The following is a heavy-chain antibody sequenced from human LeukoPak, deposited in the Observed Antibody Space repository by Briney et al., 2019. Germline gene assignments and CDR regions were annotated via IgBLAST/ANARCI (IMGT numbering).Heavy chain of an antibody. CDR2: IHYSGST. V-gene: IGHV4-59*08. Sequence: ASETLSLTCTVSGGSISSYYWSWLRQRPGKGLDWIGYIHYSGSTKYNPYLKSRVTISIDPSKNQFSMKLRSVTAADTALYYCARRGPDYGGNFDLWGQGTLVTVSS. CDR3: ARRGPDYGGNFDL. J-gene: IGHJ4*02. D-gene: IGHD4-23*01. CDR1: GGSISSYY.